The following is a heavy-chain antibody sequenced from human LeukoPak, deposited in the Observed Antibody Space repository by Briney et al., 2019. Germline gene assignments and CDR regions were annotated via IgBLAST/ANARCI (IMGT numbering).Heavy chain of an antibody. CDR1: GGSISSSSYY. D-gene: IGHD5-24*01. J-gene: IGHJ4*02. V-gene: IGHV4-39*01. CDR2: IYYSGST. CDR3: ARQGGDGYNFAWGKKYYFDY. Sequence: PSETLSLTCTVSGGSISSSSYYWGWIRQPPGKGLEWIGSIYYSGSTYYNPSLKSRVTISVDTSKNQFSLKLSSVTAADTAVYYCARQGGDGYNFAWGKKYYFDYWGQGTLVTVSS.